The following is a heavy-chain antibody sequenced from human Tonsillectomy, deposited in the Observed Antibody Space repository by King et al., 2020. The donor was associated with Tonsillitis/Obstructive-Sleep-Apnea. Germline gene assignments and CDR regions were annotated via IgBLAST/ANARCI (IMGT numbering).Heavy chain of an antibody. CDR3: ARLINYYDSSGYFDY. CDR2: SYYSGST. V-gene: IGHV4-59*08. D-gene: IGHD3-22*01. Sequence: VQLQESGPGLVKPSETLSLTCTVSGGSISSYYWSWIRQPPGKGLEWIGYSYYSGSTNYNPSLKSRVTISVDTSKNQFSLKLSSVTAADTAVYYCARLINYYDSSGYFDYWGQGTLVTVSS. CDR1: GGSISSYY. J-gene: IGHJ4*02.